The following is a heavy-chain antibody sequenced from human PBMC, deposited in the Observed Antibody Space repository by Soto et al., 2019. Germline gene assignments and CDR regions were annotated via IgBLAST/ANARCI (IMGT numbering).Heavy chain of an antibody. V-gene: IGHV3-72*01. CDR3: ARDGGDLYYFDY. CDR2: TRNKANSYTT. CDR1: GCTFSDHY. Sequence: EVQLVESGGGLVQPGGSLRLSCEASGCTFSDHYMDWVRQAPGKGLEWVGRTRNKANSYTTEYAASVKGRFTISRDDSKNSLYLQMNSLKTEDTAVYYCARDGGDLYYFDYWGQGTLVTVSS. J-gene: IGHJ4*02. D-gene: IGHD2-21*02.